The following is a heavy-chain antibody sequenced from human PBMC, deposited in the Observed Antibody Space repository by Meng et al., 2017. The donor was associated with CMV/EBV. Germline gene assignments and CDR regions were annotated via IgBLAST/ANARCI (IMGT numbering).Heavy chain of an antibody. Sequence: SVKVSCKASGYTFTSYGISWVRQAPGQGLEWMGGIIPIFGTANYAQKFQGRVTITTDESTSTAYMELSSLRSEDTAVYYCARADIVVVPAAPRFRYYYYGMDVWGQGTTVTVSS. D-gene: IGHD2-2*01. CDR2: IIPIFGTA. CDR1: GYTFTSYG. V-gene: IGHV1-69*05. CDR3: ARADIVVVPAAPRFRYYYYGMDV. J-gene: IGHJ6*02.